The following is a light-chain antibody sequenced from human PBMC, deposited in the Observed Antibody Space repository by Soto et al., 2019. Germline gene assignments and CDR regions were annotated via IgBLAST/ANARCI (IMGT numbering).Light chain of an antibody. CDR1: QDINTW. Sequence: DIQMTQSPSSVSASVGDRFTITCLSSQDINTWLAWYQQKPGKAPKLLIYAASTLQSGVPSRFGGSGSGTEFTLTISSLQPEDFATYYCQQANSFPPLTFGGGTKVDI. CDR3: QQANSFPPLT. CDR2: AAS. J-gene: IGKJ4*01. V-gene: IGKV1-12*01.